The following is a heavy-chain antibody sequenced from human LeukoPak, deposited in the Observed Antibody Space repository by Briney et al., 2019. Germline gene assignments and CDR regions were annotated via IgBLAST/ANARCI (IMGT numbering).Heavy chain of an antibody. CDR3: AKDSSSEGFDY. V-gene: IGHV3-30*02. CDR2: IRYDGSKK. Sequence: GSLRLSCAASGFTFSSYGMHWVRQAPGKGLEWVAFIRYDGSKKYYADSVKGRFTISRDNSKNTLYLQMNSLRAEDTAVYYCAKDSSSEGFDYWGQGTLVTVSS. J-gene: IGHJ4*02. D-gene: IGHD6-6*01. CDR1: GFTFSSYG.